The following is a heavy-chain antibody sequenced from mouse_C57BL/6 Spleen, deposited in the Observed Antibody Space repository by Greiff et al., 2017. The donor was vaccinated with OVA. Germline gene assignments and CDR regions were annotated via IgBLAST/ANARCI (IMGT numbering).Heavy chain of an antibody. J-gene: IGHJ3*01. V-gene: IGHV1-15*01. D-gene: IGHD1-1*01. CDR1: GYTFSDYE. CDR2: IEPETGGT. CDR3: TSSYYYGSSYGFAY. Sequence: VPLQQSGAELVGPGASVTLSCQASGYTFSDYEMHWVKPTPVHGLEWIGAIEPETGGTAYNQKFKGKAILTADKSSSTAYMELRSLTSEDSAVYYCTSSYYYGSSYGFAYWGQGTLVTVSA.